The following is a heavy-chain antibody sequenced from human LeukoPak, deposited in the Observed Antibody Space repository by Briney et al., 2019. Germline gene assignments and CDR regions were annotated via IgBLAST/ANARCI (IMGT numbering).Heavy chain of an antibody. V-gene: IGHV3-21*01. Sequence: GGSLRLSCAASGFTFSSYDMNWVRQAPGKGLEWVSSISRSSTYIYYADSVKGRFTISRDNAKNSLYLQMNSLRAEDTAVYYCAREITYYYDSSGPLSFWGQGTLVTVSS. D-gene: IGHD3-22*01. CDR2: ISRSSTYI. J-gene: IGHJ4*02. CDR1: GFTFSSYD. CDR3: AREITYYYDSSGPLSF.